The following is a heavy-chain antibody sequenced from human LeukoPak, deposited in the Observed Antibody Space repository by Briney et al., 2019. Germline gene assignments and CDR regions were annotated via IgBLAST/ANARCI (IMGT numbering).Heavy chain of an antibody. CDR2: IYDRGPA. Sequence: PSQTLSLTCTVSGGAITSGGYSWNWIWQPPGKGLEWIGCIYDRGPAYYNPSLKSRFTISVDRPKNQFFLNVTSLTAADTAVYYCARSRQASGFFNSWGQGTLVVVSS. V-gene: IGHV4-30-2*01. J-gene: IGHJ5*01. D-gene: IGHD3-10*01. CDR3: ARSRQASGFFNS. CDR1: GGAITSGGYS.